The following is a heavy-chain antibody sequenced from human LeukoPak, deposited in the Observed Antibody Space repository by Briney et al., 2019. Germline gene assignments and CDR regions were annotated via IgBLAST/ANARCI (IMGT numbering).Heavy chain of an antibody. V-gene: IGHV3-48*03. CDR2: ISNSGGTI. CDR1: GFTFSSYE. CDR3: ARSWVPYYYDSSGYYGY. J-gene: IGHJ4*02. Sequence: LSGGSLRLSCAASGFTFSSYEMNWVRQAPGKGLEWVSYISNSGGTIYYADSVKGRFTISRDNAKNSLYLQMNSLRVEDTAVYYCARSWVPYYYDSSGYYGYWGQGILVTVSS. D-gene: IGHD3-22*01.